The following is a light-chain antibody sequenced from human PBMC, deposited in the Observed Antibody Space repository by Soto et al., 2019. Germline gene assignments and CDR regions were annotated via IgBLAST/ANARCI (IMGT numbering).Light chain of an antibody. CDR3: QQRSDWPPT. Sequence: EIVLTLSAGTLSLSAGGRATLSCRASQSVSSSYLAWYQQKNGQAPRLLIYDASNRATGIPARFTGSGYGTVFNLTISSLDTEDFAVYYCQQRSDWPPTFGQGTKVDIK. CDR1: QSVSSSY. J-gene: IGKJ1*01. CDR2: DAS. V-gene: IGKV3D-20*02.